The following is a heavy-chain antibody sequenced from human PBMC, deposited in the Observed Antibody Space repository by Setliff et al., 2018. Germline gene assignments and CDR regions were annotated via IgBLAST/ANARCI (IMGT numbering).Heavy chain of an antibody. V-gene: IGHV1-2*02. J-gene: IGHJ4*02. CDR1: GYSFTGYY. CDR2: INLNGGGT. Sequence: ASVKVSCKASGYSFTGYYMHWVRQDPGQGLEWMGWINLNGGGTNYAQKFQGRVTMTWDTSITTAYMDLGRLMSHDTAVYFCARVSEQYLAFDYWGQGTLVTVSS. D-gene: IGHD4-4*01. CDR3: ARVSEQYLAFDY.